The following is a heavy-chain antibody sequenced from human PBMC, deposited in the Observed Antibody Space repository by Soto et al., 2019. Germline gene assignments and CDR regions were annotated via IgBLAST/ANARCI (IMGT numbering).Heavy chain of an antibody. CDR3: ARHQTEYYDFWSGYLDAFDI. Sequence: GESLKISCKGSGYSFTSYWIGWVRQMPGKGLEWMGIIYPGDSDTRYSPSLQGQVTISADKSISTAYLQWSSLKASDTAMYYCARHQTEYYDFWSGYLDAFDIWGQGTMVTVSS. V-gene: IGHV5-51*01. CDR2: IYPGDSDT. J-gene: IGHJ3*02. CDR1: GYSFTSYW. D-gene: IGHD3-3*01.